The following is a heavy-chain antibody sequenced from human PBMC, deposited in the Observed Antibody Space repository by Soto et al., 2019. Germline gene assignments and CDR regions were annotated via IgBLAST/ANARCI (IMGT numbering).Heavy chain of an antibody. CDR1: GFTFSSYG. CDR2: ISYDGSNK. Sequence: GGSLRLSCAASGFTFSSYGMHWVRQAPGKGLEWVAVISYDGSNKYYADSVKGRFTISRDNSKNTLYLQMNSLRAEDTAVYYCAKDVLDIVLVPAAARPYYYGMDVWGQGT. D-gene: IGHD2-2*03. J-gene: IGHJ6*02. V-gene: IGHV3-30*18. CDR3: AKDVLDIVLVPAAARPYYYGMDV.